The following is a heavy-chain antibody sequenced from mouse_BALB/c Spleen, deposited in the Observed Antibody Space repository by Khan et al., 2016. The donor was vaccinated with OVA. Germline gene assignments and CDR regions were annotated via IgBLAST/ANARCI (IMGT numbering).Heavy chain of an antibody. J-gene: IGHJ3*01. Sequence: EVELVEAGGGLVEPGGSLTLSCAASGFTFSSFVMSWVRQTPEKRLEWVATISSAATYTYYPDSVTGRFTISRDNAKNTLYLQMNSLRSDDTAIYYCANGNYGWFAYWGQGTLVTVST. D-gene: IGHD2-1*01. V-gene: IGHV5-9-1*01. CDR3: ANGNYGWFAY. CDR1: GFTFSSFV. CDR2: ISSAATYT.